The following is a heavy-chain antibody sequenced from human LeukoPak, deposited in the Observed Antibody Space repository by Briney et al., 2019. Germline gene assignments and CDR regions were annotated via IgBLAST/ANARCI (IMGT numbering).Heavy chain of an antibody. D-gene: IGHD5-18*01. Sequence: PGGSLRLSCAASGFTFSSYAMHWVRQAPGKGLEYVSGISTNGGSTNYADSVKGRFTISRDNSKNTLFLQMGSLRAEDMAVYYCARGGGRNTTMVWAFDYWGQGTLVTVSS. CDR2: ISTNGGST. J-gene: IGHJ4*02. CDR1: GFTFSSYA. CDR3: ARGGGRNTTMVWAFDY. V-gene: IGHV3-64*02.